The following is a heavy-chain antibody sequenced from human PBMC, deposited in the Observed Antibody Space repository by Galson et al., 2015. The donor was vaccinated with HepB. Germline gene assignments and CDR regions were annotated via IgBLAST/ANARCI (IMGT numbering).Heavy chain of an antibody. CDR1: GFSLSTSGVG. CDR3: AHSSSTIFGVVIPFDY. CDR2: IYLNDDK. Sequence: PALVKPTQTLTLTCTFSGFSLSTSGVGVGWIRQPPGKALEWLALIYLNDDKRYSPSLKSRLTITKDTSKNQVVLTMTNMDPVDTATYYCAHSSSTIFGVVIPFDYWGQGTLVTVSS. J-gene: IGHJ4*02. D-gene: IGHD3-3*01. V-gene: IGHV2-5*01.